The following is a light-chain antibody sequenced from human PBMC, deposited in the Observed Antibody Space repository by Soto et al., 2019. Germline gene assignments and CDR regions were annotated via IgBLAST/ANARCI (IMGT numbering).Light chain of an antibody. J-gene: IGKJ1*01. CDR3: QQSYSTPRT. CDR1: QRISSY. CDR2: AAS. Sequence: DIQMTQSPSSLSASVGDRVTITCRASQRISSYLNWYQQKPGKAPKLLIYAASSLQSGVPSRFSGSGSGTDFTLTISSLQPEDFATYYCQQSYSTPRTVGQGTKVDIK. V-gene: IGKV1-39*01.